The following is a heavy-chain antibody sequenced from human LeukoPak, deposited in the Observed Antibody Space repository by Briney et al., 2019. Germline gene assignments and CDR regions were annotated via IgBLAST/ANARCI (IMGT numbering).Heavy chain of an antibody. V-gene: IGHV3-21*01. CDR1: GFTFSSYA. D-gene: IGHD4-17*01. J-gene: IGHJ4*02. Sequence: PGRSLRLSCAASGFTFSSYAMHWVRQAPGKGLEWVSSISSSSSYIYYADSVKGRFTISRDNAKNSLYLQMNSLRAEDTAVYYCARDRRMRDYGDYGLDYWGQGTLVTVSS. CDR2: ISSSSSYI. CDR3: ARDRRMRDYGDYGLDY.